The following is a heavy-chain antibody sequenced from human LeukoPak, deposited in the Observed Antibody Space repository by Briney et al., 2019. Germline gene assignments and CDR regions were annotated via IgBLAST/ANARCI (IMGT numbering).Heavy chain of an antibody. Sequence: ASVKVSCKASGYIFTAHYLHWVRQAPGQGLEWMGLINPSGSSTLYAQKFQGRVTMTRDTSTNTDYMELRSLRSDDTAVYYCARRDSSGWYRNDYWGQGTLVTVSS. J-gene: IGHJ4*02. CDR3: ARRDSSGWYRNDY. V-gene: IGHV1-46*01. D-gene: IGHD6-19*01. CDR2: INPSGSST. CDR1: GYIFTAHY.